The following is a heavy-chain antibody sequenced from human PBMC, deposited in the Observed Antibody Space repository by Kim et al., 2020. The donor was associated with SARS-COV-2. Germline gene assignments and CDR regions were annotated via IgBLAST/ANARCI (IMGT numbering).Heavy chain of an antibody. D-gene: IGHD3-10*01. V-gene: IGHV3-15*01. J-gene: IGHJ4*02. CDR3: TTDPFGELFGY. Sequence: TDYAAPVKGRITISRDDSKNPLNLLMNSLKAEDTAVYYCTTDPFGELFGYWGQGTLVTVSS. CDR2: T.